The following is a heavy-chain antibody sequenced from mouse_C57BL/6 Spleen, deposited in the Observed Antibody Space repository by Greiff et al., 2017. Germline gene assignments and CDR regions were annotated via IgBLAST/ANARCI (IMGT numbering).Heavy chain of an antibody. D-gene: IGHD2-4*01. CDR1: GYAFTNYL. V-gene: IGHV1-54*01. CDR3: ARGGNYTDYDDAMDY. CDR2: INPGSGGT. J-gene: IGHJ4*01. Sequence: QVQLQQSGAELVRPGASVKVSCKASGYAFTNYLIEWVKQRPGQGLEWIGVINPGSGGTNYNEKFKGKATLTADKSSSTAYMQLSSLTSEDSAVYFCARGGNYTDYDDAMDYWGQGTSVTVSS.